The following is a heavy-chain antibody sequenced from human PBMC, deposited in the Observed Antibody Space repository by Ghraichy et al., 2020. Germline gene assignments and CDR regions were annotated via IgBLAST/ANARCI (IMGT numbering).Heavy chain of an antibody. Sequence: GGSLRLSCAASGFTFSNAWMNWVRQAPGKGLEWVGRIKSKTDGGTTDYAAPVKGRFTISRDDSKNTLYLQMNSLKTEDTAVYYCTTARYDYGGNWVDYWGQGTLVTVSS. D-gene: IGHD4-23*01. J-gene: IGHJ4*02. V-gene: IGHV3-15*07. CDR1: GFTFSNAW. CDR3: TTARYDYGGNWVDY. CDR2: IKSKTDGGTT.